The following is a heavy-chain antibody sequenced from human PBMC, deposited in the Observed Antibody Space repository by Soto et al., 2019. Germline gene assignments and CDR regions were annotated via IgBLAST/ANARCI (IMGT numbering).Heavy chain of an antibody. D-gene: IGHD3-16*01. CDR2: IDPSDSYT. CDR3: ARHGGGQHLGV. V-gene: IGHV5-10-1*01. CDR1: GYSFTSYG. Sequence: LGESLKVSWKGSGYSFTSYGISWVRQMPGKGLEWMGRIDPSDSYTNYSPSFQGHVTISADKSISTAYLQWSSLKASDTAMYYCARHGGGQHLGVWGQGTTVTVSS. J-gene: IGHJ6*02.